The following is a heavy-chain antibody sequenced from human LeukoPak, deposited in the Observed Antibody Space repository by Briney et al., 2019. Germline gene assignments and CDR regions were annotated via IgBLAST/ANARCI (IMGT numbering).Heavy chain of an antibody. D-gene: IGHD1-26*01. Sequence: RASVKVSCKASGYSFTGHYMHWVRQAPGQGLEWMGWINPKSGGTNYAQKFQGRVTMTRDTSTSTAYMELRSLRSDDTAVYYCARDLIVGSIRLDYWGQGTLVTVSS. J-gene: IGHJ4*02. CDR3: ARDLIVGSIRLDY. V-gene: IGHV1-2*02. CDR2: INPKSGGT. CDR1: GYSFTGHY.